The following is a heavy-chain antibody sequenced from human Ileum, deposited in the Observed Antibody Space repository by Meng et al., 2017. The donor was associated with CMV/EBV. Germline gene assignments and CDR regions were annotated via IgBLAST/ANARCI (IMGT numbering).Heavy chain of an antibody. V-gene: IGHV4-4*07. Sequence: VPPADSGPSSGNASGTRSLTCTVSGDSIKNYYWTWLRQPAGKGLEWLGRIHYSGGTDDNPSLKSRVTLSIDTSKNQLSLKIYSVTAADTAVYYCARAGARGVPVDLWGQGTLVTVSS. CDR2: IHYSGGT. CDR3: ARAGARGVPVDL. J-gene: IGHJ4*02. D-gene: IGHD3-10*01. CDR1: GDSIKNYY.